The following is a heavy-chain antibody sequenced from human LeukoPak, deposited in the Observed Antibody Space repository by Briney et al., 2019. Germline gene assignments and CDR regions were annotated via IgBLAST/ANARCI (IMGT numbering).Heavy chain of an antibody. J-gene: IGHJ6*03. V-gene: IGHV1-2*02. CDR3: ARGGLRVMVYRLYYMDV. CDR1: GYTFTGYY. D-gene: IGHD2-8*01. Sequence: GASVKVSCKASGYTFTGYYMHWVRQAPGQGLEWMGWINPNSGGTNYAQKFQGRVTMTRDTSISTAYMELTRLRSDDTAVYYCARGGLRVMVYRLYYMDVWGKGTTATVSS. CDR2: INPNSGGT.